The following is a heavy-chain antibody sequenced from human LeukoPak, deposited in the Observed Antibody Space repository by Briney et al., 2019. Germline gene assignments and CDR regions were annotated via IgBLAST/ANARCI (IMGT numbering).Heavy chain of an antibody. Sequence: GGSLRLSCAASGFTFSSYGMHWVRQAPGKGLEWVAVIWYDGSNKYYADSVKGRFTISRDNSKNTLYLQMNSLRAEDTAVYYCAKDWDYYDSSGYYDYWGQGTLVTVSS. CDR2: IWYDGSNK. D-gene: IGHD3-22*01. V-gene: IGHV3-33*06. J-gene: IGHJ4*02. CDR1: GFTFSSYG. CDR3: AKDWDYYDSSGYYDY.